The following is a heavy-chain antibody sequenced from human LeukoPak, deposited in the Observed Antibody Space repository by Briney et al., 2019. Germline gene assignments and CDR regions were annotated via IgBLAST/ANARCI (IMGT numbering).Heavy chain of an antibody. D-gene: IGHD2-21*01. V-gene: IGHV3-23*01. CDR1: GFTLSSYA. J-gene: IGHJ4*02. Sequence: GGSLGLSCAASGFTLSSYAMSWVRQAPGKGLEWVSAISVCGNTYHADSVKGRFTISRDSSKNTLYLQMNRLRAEDAAVYYCAKAPVTTCSGAYCYPFDYWGQGTLVTVSS. CDR2: ISVCGNT. CDR3: AKAPVTTCSGAYCYPFDY.